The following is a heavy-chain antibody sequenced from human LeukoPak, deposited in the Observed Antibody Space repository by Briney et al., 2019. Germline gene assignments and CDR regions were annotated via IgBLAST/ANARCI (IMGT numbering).Heavy chain of an antibody. V-gene: IGHV3-33*08. Sequence: GGSLRLSCAASGFTFSSYAMSWVRQAPGKGLEWVALIWFDGSNKYYADSVKGRFTISRDNSKNTLYLQMNSLRAEDTAVYYCARGSPAVIYYYYYMDVWGKGTTVTVSS. CDR1: GFTFSSYA. D-gene: IGHD2-2*01. CDR2: IWFDGSNK. J-gene: IGHJ6*03. CDR3: ARGSPAVIYYYYYMDV.